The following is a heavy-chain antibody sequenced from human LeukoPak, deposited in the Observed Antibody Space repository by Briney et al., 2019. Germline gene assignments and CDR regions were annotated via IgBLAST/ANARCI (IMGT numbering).Heavy chain of an antibody. V-gene: IGHV4-39*07. D-gene: IGHD5-12*01. CDR2: IYYSGST. CDR1: GGSFSSSSFY. J-gene: IGHJ4*02. Sequence: SETLSLTCTVSGGSFSSSSFYWGWIRQPPGKGLEWVGSIYYSGSTYYNPSLKSRVTMSLDTSKNHLSLNLSSVTAADTAVYYCAREPTSGREPTSGRPLDYWGQGTLVTVSS. CDR3: AREPTSGREPTSGRPLDY.